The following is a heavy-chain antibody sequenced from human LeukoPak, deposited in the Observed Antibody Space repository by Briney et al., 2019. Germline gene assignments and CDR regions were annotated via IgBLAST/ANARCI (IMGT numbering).Heavy chain of an antibody. CDR3: VTLWRLVASTGEAFDI. CDR2: IYYSGST. V-gene: IGHV4-59*01. CDR1: SGSITRYY. Sequence: SEPLSLTCSVSSGSITRYYWSWLRQPPGKGLECIGYIYYSGSTNYNPSVKSRVTMSVDTSKNQFSLKLNSVTAADTGVYYCVTLWRLVASTGEAFDIWGQGTMVSVSS. D-gene: IGHD5-12*01. J-gene: IGHJ3*02.